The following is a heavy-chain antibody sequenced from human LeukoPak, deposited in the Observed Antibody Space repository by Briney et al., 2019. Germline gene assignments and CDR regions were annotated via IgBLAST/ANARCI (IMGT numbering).Heavy chain of an antibody. D-gene: IGHD3-3*01. Sequence: GASVKVSCKASGYTFTSYYMHWVRQAPGQGLEWMGIINPSGGSTSYAQKLQGRVTMTTDTSTSTAYMELRSPRSDDTAVYYCARDGRTEWLSHDYWGQGTLVTVSS. CDR2: INPSGGST. J-gene: IGHJ4*02. CDR1: GYTFTSYY. V-gene: IGHV1-46*01. CDR3: ARDGRTEWLSHDY.